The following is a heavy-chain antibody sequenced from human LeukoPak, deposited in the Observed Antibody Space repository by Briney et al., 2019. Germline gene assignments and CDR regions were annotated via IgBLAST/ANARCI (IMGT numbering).Heavy chain of an antibody. CDR1: GYTFTSYG. J-gene: IGHJ5*02. D-gene: IGHD3-3*01. CDR3: ARAHSMSLGGIFGVLTYNWFDP. Sequence: ASVKVSCKASGYTFTSYGISWVRQAPGQGLEWMGWISAYYGNTNYAQKLQGRVTMTTDTSTSTAYMELRSLRSDDTAVYYCARAHSMSLGGIFGVLTYNWFDPWGQGTLVTVSS. V-gene: IGHV1-18*01. CDR2: ISAYYGNT.